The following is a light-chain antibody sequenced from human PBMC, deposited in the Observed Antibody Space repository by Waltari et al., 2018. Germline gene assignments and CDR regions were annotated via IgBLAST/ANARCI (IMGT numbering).Light chain of an antibody. Sequence: QSALTQPASVSGSPGQSITISCTGTSSDVGSYALVSWYQQHPGKAPHLQIYEVSTRPPGLPDRFSASKSGNTASRVISGLQAEDEADYHCCSYAGSRTFVVFGGGTKLTVL. CDR2: EVS. CDR3: CSYAGSRTFVV. V-gene: IGLV2-23*02. CDR1: SSDVGSYAL. J-gene: IGLJ2*01.